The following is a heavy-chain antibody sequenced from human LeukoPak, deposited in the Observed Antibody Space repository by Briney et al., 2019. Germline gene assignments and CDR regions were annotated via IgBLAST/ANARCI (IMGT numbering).Heavy chain of an antibody. CDR2: IIPIFGTA. CDR1: GGTFSSYA. J-gene: IGHJ4*02. D-gene: IGHD6-13*01. CDR3: ARAREIAAAARIFDY. Sequence: GASVKVSCKASGGTFSSYAISWVRQAPGQGLEWMGGIIPIFGTANYAQKFQGRVTITADESTSTAYMEPSSLRSEDTAVYYCARAREIAAAARIFDYWGQGTLVTVSS. V-gene: IGHV1-69*01.